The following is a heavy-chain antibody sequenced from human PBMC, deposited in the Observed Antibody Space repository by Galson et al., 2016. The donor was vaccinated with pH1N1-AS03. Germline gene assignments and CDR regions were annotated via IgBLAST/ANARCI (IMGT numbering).Heavy chain of an antibody. CDR2: TYYRSRWYN. J-gene: IGHJ4*02. CDR1: GDSVSSNTAA. D-gene: IGHD1-26*01. V-gene: IGHV6-1*01. CDR3: ARDHLGAGPAFDY. Sequence: CAISGDSVSSNTAAWNWIWQSPSRGLEWLGRTYYRSRWYNDYAVFVTSRITITPDTSKNQFSLQLKFVTPEDTAIYYSARDHLGAGPAFDYWGQGTLVTVSS.